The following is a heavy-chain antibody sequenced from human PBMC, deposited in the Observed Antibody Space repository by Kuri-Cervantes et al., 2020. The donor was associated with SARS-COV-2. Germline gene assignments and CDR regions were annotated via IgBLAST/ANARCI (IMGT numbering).Heavy chain of an antibody. CDR2: INHSGST. D-gene: IGHD5-12*01. CDR3: ARLVATDYYYYYMDV. Sequence: GSLRLSCTVSGGSISSYYWSWIRQPAGKGLEWIGEINHSGSTNYNPSLKSRVTISVDTSKNQFSPKLSSVTAADTAVYYCARLVATDYYYYYMDVWGKGTTVTVSS. V-gene: IGHV4-34*01. J-gene: IGHJ6*03. CDR1: GGSISSYY.